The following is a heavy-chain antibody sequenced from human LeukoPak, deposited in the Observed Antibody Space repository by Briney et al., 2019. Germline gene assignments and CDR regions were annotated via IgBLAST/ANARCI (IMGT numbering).Heavy chain of an antibody. CDR3: AMSGQCSS. D-gene: IGHD3-10*01. V-gene: IGHV3-23*01. CDR2: ISTSGNT. CDR1: GFTMSSYA. Sequence: SGGSLRPSCAASGFTMSSYAMSWIRQAPGRGLEWVSGISTSGNTYHAGSVKGRFTISRDNSKNTVFLQMNSLRADDTAVYYSAMSGQCSSWERGTLVTVSS. J-gene: IGHJ5*02.